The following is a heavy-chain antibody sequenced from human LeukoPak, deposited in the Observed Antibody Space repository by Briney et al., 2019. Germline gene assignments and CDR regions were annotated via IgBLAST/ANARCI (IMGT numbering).Heavy chain of an antibody. D-gene: IGHD3-22*01. CDR2: INWNGGST. V-gene: IGHV3-20*04. CDR3: AKDYDSSGYYYEADY. Sequence: GGSLRLSCAASGFTFDDYGMSWVRQAPGKGLEWVSGINWNGGSTGYADSVKGRFTISRDNSKNTLYLQMNSLRAEDTAVYYCAKDYDSSGYYYEADYWGQGTLVTVSS. J-gene: IGHJ4*02. CDR1: GFTFDDYG.